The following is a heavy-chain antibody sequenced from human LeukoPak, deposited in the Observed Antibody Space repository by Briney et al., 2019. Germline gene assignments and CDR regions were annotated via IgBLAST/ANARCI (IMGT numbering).Heavy chain of an antibody. CDR2: INHSGST. V-gene: IGHV4-34*01. D-gene: IGHD5-18*01. CDR3: ARAHIHRRERGYSYGYVGSYFDY. Sequence: SETLSLTCAVYGGSFSGYYWSWIRQPPGKGLEWIGEINHSGSTNYNPSLKSRVTISVDTSKNQFSLKLSSVTAADTAVYYCARAHIHRRERGYSYGYVGSYFDYWGQGTLVTVSS. J-gene: IGHJ4*02. CDR1: GGSFSGYY.